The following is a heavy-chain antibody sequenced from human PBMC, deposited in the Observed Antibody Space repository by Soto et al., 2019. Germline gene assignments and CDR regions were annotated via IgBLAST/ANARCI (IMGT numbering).Heavy chain of an antibody. V-gene: IGHV1-18*01. D-gene: IGHD3-3*01. CDR2: ISGYNGDT. CDR3: ARASLTVFGAPDGMGV. Sequence: QAELVQSGREVKRPGASVKVSCKASGYPFTRYSIRWVRQAPGQGLEWLGWISGYNGDTESAQKFQGRLYMTTETATATAFMELGSLTADDTAVYYCARASLTVFGAPDGMGVWGQGTSITVSS. J-gene: IGHJ6*02. CDR1: GYPFTRYS.